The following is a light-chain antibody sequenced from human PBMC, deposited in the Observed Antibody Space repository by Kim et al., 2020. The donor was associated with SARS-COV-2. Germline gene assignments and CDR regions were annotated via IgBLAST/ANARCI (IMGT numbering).Light chain of an antibody. Sequence: AAGRDSVTITSRASHNINSWLAGNQQRPRKAPKLLIYKASSLESGVPSRFSGSGSGTEFTLTISSLQPDEFATYYCQQYKTYPWTFGQGTKVDIK. CDR3: QQYKTYPWT. CDR1: HNINSW. CDR2: KAS. V-gene: IGKV1-5*03. J-gene: IGKJ1*01.